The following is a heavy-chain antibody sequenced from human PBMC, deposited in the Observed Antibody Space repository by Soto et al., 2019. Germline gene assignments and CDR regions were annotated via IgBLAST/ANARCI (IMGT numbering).Heavy chain of an antibody. J-gene: IGHJ5*02. CDR2: INYSGTT. V-gene: IGHV4-31*02. D-gene: IGHD4-17*01. CDR1: GDSISSGGYF. Sequence: SETLSLTCTVSGDSISSGGYFWSWIRQHPGKGLEWIGYINYSGTTYYNPSLKSRVAISVDTSKNQFSLKLTSVTAADTALYYCARYRGDYLNWFDPWGQGTLVTVSS. CDR3: ARYRGDYLNWFDP.